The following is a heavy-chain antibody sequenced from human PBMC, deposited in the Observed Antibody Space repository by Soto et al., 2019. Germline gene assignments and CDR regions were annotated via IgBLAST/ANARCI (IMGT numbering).Heavy chain of an antibody. CDR3: AGGGDVCSGGSCYTDFDY. J-gene: IGHJ4*02. Sequence: GGSLRLSCAASGLTFNLYTMSWVRQAPGKGLEWVSGISGSGDNTYYAESVKGRFTISRGNSKNTLFLQMSSLRAEDTAVYYCAGGGDVCSGGSCYTDFDYWGQGTLVTVSS. V-gene: IGHV3-23*01. CDR1: GLTFNLYT. D-gene: IGHD2-15*01. CDR2: ISGSGDNT.